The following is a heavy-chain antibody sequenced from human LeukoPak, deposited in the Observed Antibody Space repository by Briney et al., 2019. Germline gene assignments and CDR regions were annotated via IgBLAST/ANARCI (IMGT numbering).Heavy chain of an antibody. Sequence: GGSLRLSCAASGFTFSSYAMTWVRQAPGKGLEWVSAISGSGGSTYYADSVKGRFTISRDNSKNTLYLQMNSLRAEDTAVYYCAREYCSGGSCSKAGFDPWGQGTLVTVSS. CDR2: ISGSGGST. J-gene: IGHJ5*02. D-gene: IGHD2-15*01. CDR1: GFTFSSYA. CDR3: AREYCSGGSCSKAGFDP. V-gene: IGHV3-23*01.